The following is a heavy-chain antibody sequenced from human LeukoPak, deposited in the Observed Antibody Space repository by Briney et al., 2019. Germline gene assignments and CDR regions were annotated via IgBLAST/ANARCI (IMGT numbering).Heavy chain of an antibody. J-gene: IGHJ6*04. V-gene: IGHV3-23*01. D-gene: IGHD2-21*01. CDR3: ARNSPPYCGGDCYAMDV. CDR1: GFTFSSYA. CDR2: ISGSGGST. Sequence: GGSLRLSCAASGFTFSSYAMSWVRQAPGKGLEWVSAISGSGGSTYYADSVKGRFTISRDNSKNTLYLQMNSLRAEDMAVYYCARNSPPYCGGDCYAMDVWGKGTTVTVSS.